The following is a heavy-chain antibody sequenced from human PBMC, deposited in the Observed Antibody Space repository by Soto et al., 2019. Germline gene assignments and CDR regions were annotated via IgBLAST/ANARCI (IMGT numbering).Heavy chain of an antibody. CDR1: GFNFHNYT. CDR2: ITWDGGSI. J-gene: IGHJ6*02. CDR3: AKGGFGGYGLDV. V-gene: IGHV3-43*01. D-gene: IGHD3-22*01. Sequence: EEHLVESGGAVVQPGGSLRLSCAASGFNFHNYTIHWVRQSPGKGLEWVSFITWDGGSIYYAYSVKGRFTISRDNSKNSLTLEIYSLRSEDSGLYYCAKGGFGGYGLDVWGQGTTVIVSS.